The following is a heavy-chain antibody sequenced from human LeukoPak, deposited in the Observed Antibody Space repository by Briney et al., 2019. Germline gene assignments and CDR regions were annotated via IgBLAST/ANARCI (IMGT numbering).Heavy chain of an antibody. CDR2: ISDSGDST. J-gene: IGHJ5*02. CDR3: ARGPPSSSGWLKWFDP. Sequence: PGGPLRLSCVASGFTFSSSAMNWVRQAPGKGLEWVSVISDSGDSTYYADSVRGRFTISRDNSKNTLYLQMNSLGAEDTAVYYCARGPPSSSGWLKWFDPWGQGILVTVSS. CDR1: GFTFSSSA. D-gene: IGHD6-19*01. V-gene: IGHV3-23*01.